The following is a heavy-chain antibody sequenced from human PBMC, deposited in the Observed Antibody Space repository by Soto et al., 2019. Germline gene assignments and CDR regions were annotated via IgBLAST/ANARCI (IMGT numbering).Heavy chain of an antibody. CDR2: IGGSGGST. CDR1: VFTFSSYA. Sequence: GGSLRLACASSVFTFSSYAMSWVRQAPGKGLEWVSAIGGSGGSTYYADSVKGRFTISRDNSKNTLFLQMNSLRAEDTAVYYCAKDPYYYDTSEMDVWGQGTTVTVSS. J-gene: IGHJ6*02. CDR3: AKDPYYYDTSEMDV. V-gene: IGHV3-23*01. D-gene: IGHD3-22*01.